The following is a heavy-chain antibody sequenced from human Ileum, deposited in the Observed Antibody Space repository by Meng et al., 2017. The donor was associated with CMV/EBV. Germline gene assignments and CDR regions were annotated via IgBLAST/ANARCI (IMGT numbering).Heavy chain of an antibody. V-gene: IGHV3-7*01. D-gene: IGHD6-6*01. CDR2: IKQDGSEK. CDR1: GLTFSNFW. CDR3: ATTSGSSY. Sequence: SLRLSCASSGLTFSNFWMSWFRQAPGKGLEWVAHIKQDGSEKYYVDSVKGRFTISRDNTENSLFLQMNTLRAEDTAVYYCATTSGSSYWGQGALVTVSS. J-gene: IGHJ4*02.